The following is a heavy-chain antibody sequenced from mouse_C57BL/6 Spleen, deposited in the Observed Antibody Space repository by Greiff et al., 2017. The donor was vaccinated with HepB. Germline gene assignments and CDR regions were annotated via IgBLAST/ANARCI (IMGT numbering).Heavy chain of an antibody. D-gene: IGHD1-1*01. V-gene: IGHV1-50*01. Sequence: VQLQQPGAELVKPGASVKLSCKASGYTFTSYWMQWVKQRPGQGLEWIGEIDPSDSYTNYNQKFKGKATLTVDTSSSTAYMQLSSLTSEDSAVYYCARSRYYGSSYGWYFDVWGTGTTVTVSS. CDR1: GYTFTSYW. J-gene: IGHJ1*03. CDR3: ARSRYYGSSYGWYFDV. CDR2: IDPSDSYT.